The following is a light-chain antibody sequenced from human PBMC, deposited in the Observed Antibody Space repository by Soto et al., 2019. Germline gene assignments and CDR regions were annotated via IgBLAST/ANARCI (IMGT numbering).Light chain of an antibody. J-gene: IGLJ2*01. CDR2: EVS. Sequence: QSALTQPASVSGSPGQSITISCTGTSSDVGGYNYVSWYQQHPGKAPKLMIYEVSNRPSGVPDRFSGSKSGTSASLAITGLQAEDEADYYCQSYDSSLSVPFGGGTKLTVL. CDR1: SSDVGGYNY. CDR3: QSYDSSLSVP. V-gene: IGLV2-14*01.